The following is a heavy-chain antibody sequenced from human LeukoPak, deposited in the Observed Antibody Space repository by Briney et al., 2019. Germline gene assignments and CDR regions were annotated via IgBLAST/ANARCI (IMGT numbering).Heavy chain of an antibody. J-gene: IGHJ6*03. V-gene: IGHV4-34*01. CDR2: INHSGST. D-gene: IGHD5-12*01. Sequence: SETLSLTCAVYGGSFSGYYWSWIRQPPGKGLEWIGEINHSGSTNYNPSLKSRVTISVDTSKNQFSLKLSSVTAADTAVYYCARATSSYFYYMDVWGKGTTVTISS. CDR1: GGSFSGYY. CDR3: ARATSSYFYYMDV.